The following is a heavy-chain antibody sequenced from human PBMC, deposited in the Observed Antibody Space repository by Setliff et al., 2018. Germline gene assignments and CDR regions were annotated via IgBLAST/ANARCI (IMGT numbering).Heavy chain of an antibody. CDR3: ARTHCTTTSCFYFHY. CDR2: ISHGVST. Sequence: SETLSLTCTVSGGSISDYYWSWIRQPPGKGLEYIGHISHGVSTSYSPSLKSRLSISADTSKNQFSLKLTSVTAADTAVYYCARTHCTTTSCFYFHYWGQGTVVTVSS. D-gene: IGHD2-2*01. CDR1: GGSISDYY. J-gene: IGHJ4*02. V-gene: IGHV4-30-4*01.